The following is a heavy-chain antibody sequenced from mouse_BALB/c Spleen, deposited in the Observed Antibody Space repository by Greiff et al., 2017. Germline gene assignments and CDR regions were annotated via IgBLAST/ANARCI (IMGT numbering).Heavy chain of an antibody. Sequence: QVQLQQSGAELAKPGASVKMSCKASGYTFTSYWMHWVKQRPGQGLEWIGYINPSTGYTEYNQKFKDKATLTADKSSSTAYMQLSSLTSEDSAVYYCARRSPYYGYAMDYWGQGTSVTVSS. CDR2: INPSTGYT. J-gene: IGHJ4*01. D-gene: IGHD1-1*01. CDR3: ARRSPYYGYAMDY. V-gene: IGHV1-7*01. CDR1: GYTFTSYW.